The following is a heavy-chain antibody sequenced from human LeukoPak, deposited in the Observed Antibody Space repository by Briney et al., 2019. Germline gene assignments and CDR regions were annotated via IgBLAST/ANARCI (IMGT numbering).Heavy chain of an antibody. CDR3: ARDVGGTEDWFDP. CDR2: INPSGGST. J-gene: IGHJ5*02. Sequence: GASVKVSCKASGYTFTSYYMHWVRQAPGQGLEWMGIINPSGGSTSYAQKFQGRVTMTRDTSTNTVYMELSSLRSEDTAVYYCARDVGGTEDWFDPWGQGTLVTVSS. V-gene: IGHV1-46*01. CDR1: GYTFTSYY. D-gene: IGHD3-16*01.